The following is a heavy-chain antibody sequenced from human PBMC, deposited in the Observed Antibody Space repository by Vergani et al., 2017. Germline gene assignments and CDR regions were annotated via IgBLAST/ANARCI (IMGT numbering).Heavy chain of an antibody. CDR1: GGSISSGGYS. D-gene: IGHD3-22*01. CDR2: IYHSGST. CDR3: ARGHDSSGYYYDY. V-gene: IGHV4-30-2*01. J-gene: IGHJ4*02. Sequence: QLQLQESGSGLVKPSQTLSLTCAVSGGSISSGGYSWSWIRQPPGKGLEWIGYIYHSGSTYYNPSLKSRVTISVDRSKNQFSLKLSSVTAADTAVYYCARGHDSSGYYYDYWGQGTLFTVSS.